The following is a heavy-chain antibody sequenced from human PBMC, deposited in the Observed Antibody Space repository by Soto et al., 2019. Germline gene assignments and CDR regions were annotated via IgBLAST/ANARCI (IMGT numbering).Heavy chain of an antibody. D-gene: IGHD2-21*01. V-gene: IGHV1-8*01. J-gene: IGHJ4*02. Sequence: QVQLVQSGAEVKKPGASVKVSCKASGYDFITYDINWVRQATGQGLEWVGWMNPNSTKTGYAQKFQGRVTMTQNTSIGTAYMELSSLRSEDTAVYYCARGFRRDIPVVRRGDIDHWGQGTLVTVSS. CDR1: GYDFITYD. CDR3: ARGFRRDIPVVRRGDIDH. CDR2: MNPNSTKT.